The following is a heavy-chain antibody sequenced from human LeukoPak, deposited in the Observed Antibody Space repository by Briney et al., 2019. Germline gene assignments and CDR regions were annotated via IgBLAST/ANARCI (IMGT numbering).Heavy chain of an antibody. D-gene: IGHD1-7*01. CDR1: GFTFSDAW. CDR3: TWNYKDY. V-gene: IGHV3-15*01. Sequence: GGSLRLSCAASGFTFSDAWMTWVRQAPGKGLEWVGRIKNKADGGTTDYAAPVKGRFTIPRDDSKNTLYLQMNSLKTEDTAVYYCTWNYKDYWGQGTLVTVSS. J-gene: IGHJ4*02. CDR2: IKNKADGGTT.